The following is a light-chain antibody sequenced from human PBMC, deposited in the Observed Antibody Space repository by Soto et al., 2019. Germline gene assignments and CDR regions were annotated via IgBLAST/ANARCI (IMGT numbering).Light chain of an antibody. CDR1: SSNLGAPYD. Sequence: QSVLTQPPSVSGAPGQRVIISCSGGSSNLGAPYDVTWFRQLPGTVPRFLSYGNNKRPSGVPNRFSGSKSGTSASLAITGPXAEDEADYYCQSYDSSLSGQVFGTGTKVNVL. J-gene: IGLJ1*01. CDR3: QSYDSSLSGQV. V-gene: IGLV1-40*01. CDR2: GNN.